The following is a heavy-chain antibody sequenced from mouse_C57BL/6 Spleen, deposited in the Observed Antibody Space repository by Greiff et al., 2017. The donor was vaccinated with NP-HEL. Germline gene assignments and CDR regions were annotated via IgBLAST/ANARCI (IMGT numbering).Heavy chain of an antibody. D-gene: IGHD1-1*01. CDR1: GYTFTSYG. Sequence: VQLQQSGAELARPGASVKLSCKASGYTFTSYGISWVKQRTGQGLEWIGEIYPRSGNTYYNEKFKGKATLTADKSSSKAYMELRSLTSEDSAVYFCARWDTTVVAPRVYFDYWGQGTTLTVSS. CDR3: ARWDTTVVAPRVYFDY. J-gene: IGHJ2*01. V-gene: IGHV1-81*01. CDR2: IYPRSGNT.